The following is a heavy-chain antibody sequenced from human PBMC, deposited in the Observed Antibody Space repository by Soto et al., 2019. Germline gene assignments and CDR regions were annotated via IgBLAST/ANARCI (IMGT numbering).Heavy chain of an antibody. CDR1: GFTLSSYA. CDR3: AKAGPSYYYDSSGYYLGPGYGMDV. CDR2: ISGSGGST. Sequence: GGSLRLSCAASGFTLSSYAMSWVRQAPGKGLEWVSAISGSGGSTYYADSVKGRFTISRDNSKNTLYLQMNSLRAEDTAVYYCAKAGPSYYYDSSGYYLGPGYGMDVWGQGTTVTVSS. D-gene: IGHD3-22*01. J-gene: IGHJ6*02. V-gene: IGHV3-23*01.